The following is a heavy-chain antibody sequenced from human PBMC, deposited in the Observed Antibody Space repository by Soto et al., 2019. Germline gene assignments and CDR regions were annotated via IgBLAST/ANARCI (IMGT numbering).Heavy chain of an antibody. D-gene: IGHD5-18*01. CDR2: ISYDGSNK. CDR1: GFTFSSYA. V-gene: IGHV3-30-3*01. CDR3: AKDLDSGYSYSPPSGY. J-gene: IGHJ4*02. Sequence: PGGSLRLSCAASGFTFSSYAMHWVRQAPGKGLEWVAVISYDGSNKYYADSVKGRFTISRDNSKNTLYLQMNSLRAEDTAVYYCAKDLDSGYSYSPPSGYWGQGTLVTVSS.